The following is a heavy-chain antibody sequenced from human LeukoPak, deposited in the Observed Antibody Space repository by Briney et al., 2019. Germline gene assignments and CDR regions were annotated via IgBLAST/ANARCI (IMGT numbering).Heavy chain of an antibody. CDR2: INPSDGST. Sequence: GASVKVSCKASGYTFTNYYMHWVRQAPGQGLGWMGIINPSDGSTSYAQNFQGRVTMARDTSTSAVYMELSSLRSEDTAVYYCARGSTAEYWFDPWGQGTLVTVSS. D-gene: IGHD1-14*01. CDR1: GYTFTNYY. CDR3: ARGSTAEYWFDP. V-gene: IGHV1-46*01. J-gene: IGHJ5*02.